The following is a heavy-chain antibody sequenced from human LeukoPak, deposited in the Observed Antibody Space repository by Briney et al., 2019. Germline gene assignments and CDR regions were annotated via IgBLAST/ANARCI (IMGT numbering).Heavy chain of an antibody. CDR1: GGSITRSEYY. CDR3: ARRLRGGRRYHYYYMGV. CDR2: IYYSGAT. Sequence: SETLSLTCVVSGGSITRSEYYWDWIRQPPGKGLEWIGSIYYSGATYYSGSLKSRATISVDTIKNQFSLELRSVTAADTALYYCARRLRGGRRYHYYYMGVWGKGTTVTISS. V-gene: IGHV4-39*01. D-gene: IGHD2-15*01. J-gene: IGHJ6*03.